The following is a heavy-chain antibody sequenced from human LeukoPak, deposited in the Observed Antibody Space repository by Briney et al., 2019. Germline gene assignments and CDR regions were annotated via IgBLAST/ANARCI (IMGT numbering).Heavy chain of an antibody. D-gene: IGHD2-15*01. Sequence: GASVKVSCKASGYTFTSYAMHWVRQAPGQRLKWMGWINAGNGNTKYSQKFQGRVTMTTDTSTSTAYMELRSLRSDDTAVYYCARDQIRYCSGGSCYSLGYYYYYGMDVWGQGTTVTVSS. CDR2: INAGNGNT. CDR1: GYTFTSYA. V-gene: IGHV1-3*01. CDR3: ARDQIRYCSGGSCYSLGYYYYYGMDV. J-gene: IGHJ6*02.